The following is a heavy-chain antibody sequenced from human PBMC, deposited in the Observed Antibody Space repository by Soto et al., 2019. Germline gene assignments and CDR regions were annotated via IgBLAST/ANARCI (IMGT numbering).Heavy chain of an antibody. Sequence: KAGGSLRLSCAASGLNFEKCSMNWVRQPPGKGPEWLASISPSSTYIRYADSVKGRFTISRDNARNSLSLQMMNLRADDTAIYYCATDTGDIEVVTATTWGQGTLVTVSS. CDR1: GLNFEKCS. D-gene: IGHD2-15*01. V-gene: IGHV3-21*04. J-gene: IGHJ4*02. CDR2: ISPSSTYI. CDR3: ATDTGDIEVVTATT.